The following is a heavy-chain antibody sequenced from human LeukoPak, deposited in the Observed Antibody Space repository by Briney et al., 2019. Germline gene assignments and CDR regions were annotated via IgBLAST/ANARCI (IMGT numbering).Heavy chain of an antibody. V-gene: IGHV4-61*02. D-gene: IGHD3-9*01. CDR1: GGSISSGTYY. CDR2: VFSSGST. CDR3: ARHRKGSTWIRDFISAIDY. Sequence: SETLSLTCTVSGGSISSGTYYWNWIRQPAGKELEWIGRVFSSGSTNYNPSLKSRVTISVDTSKNQFSLKLSSVTAADTAVYYCARHRKGSTWIRDFISAIDYWGQGTLVTVSS. J-gene: IGHJ4*02.